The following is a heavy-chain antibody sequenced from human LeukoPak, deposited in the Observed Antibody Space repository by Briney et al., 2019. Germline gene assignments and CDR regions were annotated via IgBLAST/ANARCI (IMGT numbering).Heavy chain of an antibody. CDR1: GGSFSGYY. J-gene: IGHJ6*03. D-gene: IGHD2-15*01. CDR3: AREGIGYCSGGNCYSDV. V-gene: IGHV4-34*01. CDR2: INHSGST. Sequence: SETLSLTCAVYGGSFSGYYWSWIRQPPGKGLEWIGEINHSGSTNYNPSLKSRVTISVDTSKNQFSLKLSSVTAADTAVYYCAREGIGYCSGGNCYSDVWGKGTTVTVSS.